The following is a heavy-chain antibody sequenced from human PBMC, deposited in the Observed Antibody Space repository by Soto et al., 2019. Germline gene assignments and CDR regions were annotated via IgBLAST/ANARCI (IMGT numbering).Heavy chain of an antibody. CDR2: ISSSSSTI. J-gene: IGHJ4*02. CDR1: GFTFSSYS. V-gene: IGHV3-48*01. D-gene: IGHD2-15*01. Sequence: EVQLVESGGGSVQPGGSLRLSCAASGFTFSSYSMNWVRQAPGKGLEWVSYISSSSSTIYYADSVKGRFTISRDNAKNSLYLQMNSLRAEDTAVYYCARDDAGYCSGGSCETRNNYFDYWGQGTLVTVSS. CDR3: ARDDAGYCSGGSCETRNNYFDY.